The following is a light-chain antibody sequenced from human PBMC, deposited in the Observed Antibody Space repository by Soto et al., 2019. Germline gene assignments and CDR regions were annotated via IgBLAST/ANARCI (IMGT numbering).Light chain of an antibody. J-gene: IGKJ1*01. Sequence: EIVMTQSPATLSVSPGERATLSCRASQSFSSNLAWYQQQPGQAPRLLIYGASTMATGIPARFSGSGSGTEFTLTISSLQSEDFAVYYCQQYNNWPPWTFGQGTKVEIK. CDR2: GAS. CDR1: QSFSSN. V-gene: IGKV3-15*01. CDR3: QQYNNWPPWT.